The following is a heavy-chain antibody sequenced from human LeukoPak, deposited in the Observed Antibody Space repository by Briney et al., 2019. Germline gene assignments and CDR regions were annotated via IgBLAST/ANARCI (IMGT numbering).Heavy chain of an antibody. J-gene: IGHJ6*02. CDR3: ARDRQQVRYYGMDV. CDR2: ISSGSTYM. Sequence: GGSLRLSCAASGFTFTTYSMNWVRQAPGKGLEWVSSISSGSTYMHYADSVKGRFTVSRDNAKNSLYLQMNSLRAEDTAVYYCARDRQQVRYYGMDVWGQGTTVTVSS. D-gene: IGHD6-13*01. CDR1: GFTFTTYS. V-gene: IGHV3-21*01.